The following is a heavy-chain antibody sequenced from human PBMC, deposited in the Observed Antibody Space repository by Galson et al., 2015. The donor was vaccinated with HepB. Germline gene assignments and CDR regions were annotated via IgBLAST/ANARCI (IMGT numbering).Heavy chain of an antibody. CDR3: AKLGVPDTYYDFWSGYYTRSWFGP. D-gene: IGHD3-3*01. V-gene: IGHV3-33*06. J-gene: IGHJ5*02. CDR1: GFTFSSYG. Sequence: SLRLSCAASGFTFSSYGMHWVRQAPGKGLEWVAVIWYDGSNKYYADSVKGRFTISRDNSKNTLYLQMNSLRAEDTAVYYCAKLGVPDTYYDFWSGYYTRSWFGPWGQGTLVTVSS. CDR2: IWYDGSNK.